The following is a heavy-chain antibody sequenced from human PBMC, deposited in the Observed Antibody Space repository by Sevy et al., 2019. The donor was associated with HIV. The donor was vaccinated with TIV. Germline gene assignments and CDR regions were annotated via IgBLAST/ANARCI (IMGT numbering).Heavy chain of an antibody. J-gene: IGHJ4*02. V-gene: IGHV3-33*01. CDR1: GFIFSNFG. CDR3: VRVTPDEDGTTLHS. D-gene: IGHD4-4*01. Sequence: GGSLRLSCAASGFIFSNFGINWVRQAPGKGLEWVAIIWHDGTKKHYLESVKGRFTISRDNSKNTVYLQMNSLRVEDSGTYYCVRVTPDEDGTTLHSWGLGTLVTVSS. CDR2: IWHDGTKK.